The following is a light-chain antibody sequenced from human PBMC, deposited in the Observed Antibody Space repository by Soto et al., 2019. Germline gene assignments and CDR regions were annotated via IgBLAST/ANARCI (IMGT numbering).Light chain of an antibody. CDR2: DDS. CDR1: NIGSKS. V-gene: IGLV3-21*02. Sequence: SYELAQPPSVSVAPGQTARITSGGNNIGSKSVHWYQQKPGQAPVLVVYDDSDRPSGIPERFSGSNSGNTATLTISRVEAGDEADYYCQVWDSSSDHPVFGTGTKVTVL. CDR3: QVWDSSSDHPV. J-gene: IGLJ1*01.